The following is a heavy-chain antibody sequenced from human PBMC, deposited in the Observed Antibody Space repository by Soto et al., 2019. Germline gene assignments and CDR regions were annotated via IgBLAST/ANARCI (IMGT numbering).Heavy chain of an antibody. V-gene: IGHV4-30-4*08. J-gene: IGHJ5*02. CDR3: ERHLSGDYKNAHWLDP. CDR1: NGSIDNTVFF. Sequence: QVQLQESGPGLVRPSQTLSLTCTVSNGSIDNTVFFWNWIRQHPGRGLEWIGYISYSWKTFYNPYLKNRVSMSLATSTNQFSLTLSYVTDADTAVYFCERHLSGDYKNAHWLDPWGQGTLVTVS. CDR2: ISYSWKT. D-gene: IGHD4-17*01.